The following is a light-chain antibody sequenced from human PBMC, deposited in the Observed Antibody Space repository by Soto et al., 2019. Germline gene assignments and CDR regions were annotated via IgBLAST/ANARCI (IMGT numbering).Light chain of an antibody. Sequence: DIVMTQSPDSLAVSLGERATINCKSSQSVLYSSNNKNYLAWYQQKPGQPLKLLIYWASTRESGVPDRFSGSGSGTDFTLTISSLQAEDVAVYYCQQHYNIPFTFGPGTKVDIK. CDR2: WAS. V-gene: IGKV4-1*01. CDR1: QSVLYSSNNKNY. J-gene: IGKJ3*01. CDR3: QQHYNIPFT.